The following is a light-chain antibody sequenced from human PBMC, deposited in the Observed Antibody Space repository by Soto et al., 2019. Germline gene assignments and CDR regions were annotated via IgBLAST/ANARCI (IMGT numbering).Light chain of an antibody. CDR2: DVT. J-gene: IGLJ1*01. V-gene: IGLV2-23*02. Sequence: QSVLTQPASVSGSPGQSITISCTGTSSDVGGYNHVSWYQQHPGKAPKLIIYDVTKRPSGVSNRFSGSKSGNTASLTISGLQAEDEAEYFCCSYAGGDTFFLFGTGTKVTVL. CDR1: SSDVGGYNH. CDR3: CSYAGGDTFFL.